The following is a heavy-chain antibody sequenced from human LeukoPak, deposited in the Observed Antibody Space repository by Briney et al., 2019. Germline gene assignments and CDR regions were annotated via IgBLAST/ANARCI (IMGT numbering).Heavy chain of an antibody. J-gene: IGHJ3*02. CDR2: INPSGGST. D-gene: IGHD2-2*02. Sequence: GASVKVSCKASGYTFTSYYMHWVRQAPGQGLEWMGIINPSGGSTSYAQKFQGRVTMTRDTSTSTVYMELSSLRSEDTAVYYCAREEHCSSTSCYNGDAFDIWGQGTMVIVSS. CDR3: AREEHCSSTSCYNGDAFDI. V-gene: IGHV1-46*01. CDR1: GYTFTSYY.